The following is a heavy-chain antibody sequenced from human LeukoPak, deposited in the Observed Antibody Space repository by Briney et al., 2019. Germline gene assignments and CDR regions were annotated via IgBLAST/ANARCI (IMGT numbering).Heavy chain of an antibody. V-gene: IGHV3-49*04. CDR1: GFTFGDYA. Sequence: GGSLRLSCTASGFTFGDYAMSWVRQAPGKGLEWVGCIRSKAYGGTTEYAASVKGRFTISRDDSKSIAYLQMNSLKTEDTAVYYCTRPLWFGEYYFDYWGQGTLVTVSS. CDR2: IRSKAYGGTT. D-gene: IGHD3-10*01. J-gene: IGHJ4*02. CDR3: TRPLWFGEYYFDY.